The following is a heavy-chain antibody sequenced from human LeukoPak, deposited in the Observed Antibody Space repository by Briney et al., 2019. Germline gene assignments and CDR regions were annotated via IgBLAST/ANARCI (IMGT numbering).Heavy chain of an antibody. J-gene: IGHJ4*02. CDR2: INHSGST. Sequence: SETLSLTCAVYGGSFIGYYWSWIRQPPGKGLEWIGEINHSGSTNYNSSLKSRVTLSVDTSKNQFSLKLSSVTAADTAVYYCARGRRGFTTLIRGAEFDYWGQGALVTVSS. CDR1: GGSFIGYY. V-gene: IGHV4-34*01. D-gene: IGHD3-10*01. CDR3: ARGRRGFTTLIRGAEFDY.